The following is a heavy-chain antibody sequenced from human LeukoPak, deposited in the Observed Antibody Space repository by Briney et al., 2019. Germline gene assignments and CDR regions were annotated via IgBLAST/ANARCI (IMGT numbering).Heavy chain of an antibody. CDR3: ARDPVGYYDSSSPDY. D-gene: IGHD3-22*01. Sequence: PGGSLRLSCAASGFTFSGSAMHWVRQASGKGLEWVGRIRSKANSYATAYAASVKGRFTISRDDSKNTAYLQMNSLKTEDTAVYYCARDPVGYYDSSSPDYWGQGTLVTVSS. V-gene: IGHV3-73*01. J-gene: IGHJ4*02. CDR2: IRSKANSYAT. CDR1: GFTFSGSA.